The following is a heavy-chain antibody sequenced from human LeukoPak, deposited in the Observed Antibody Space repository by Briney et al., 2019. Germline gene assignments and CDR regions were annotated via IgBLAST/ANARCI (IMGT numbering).Heavy chain of an antibody. CDR2: ISAYNGNT. V-gene: IGHV1-18*04. D-gene: IGHD6-19*01. CDR1: GYTFTSYG. CDR3: ARDLGVAVAGLGGY. Sequence: ASVKVSCRSSGYTFTSYGIIWVRQAPGQGLEWMGWISAYNGNTNYAQKLQGRITMTADTSTNTAYMALRSLRSDDTAVSYCARDLGVAVAGLGGYWGQGTLVTVSS. J-gene: IGHJ4*02.